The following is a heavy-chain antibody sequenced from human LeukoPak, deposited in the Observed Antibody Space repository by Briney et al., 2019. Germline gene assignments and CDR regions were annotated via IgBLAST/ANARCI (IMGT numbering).Heavy chain of an antibody. V-gene: IGHV3-69-1*01. CDR3: AKGSPSGKFGVVPRAWFDP. CDR2: ITRTSSI. J-gene: IGHJ5*02. Sequence: GGSLRLSCAASGFTFSSYTMNWVRQSPGKGLEWVSSITRTSSIFYADSVKGRFTISRDNAKNSLYLLMNSLRAEDTAVYYCAKGSPSGKFGVVPRAWFDPWGQGTLVTVSS. CDR1: GFTFSSYT. D-gene: IGHD3-3*01.